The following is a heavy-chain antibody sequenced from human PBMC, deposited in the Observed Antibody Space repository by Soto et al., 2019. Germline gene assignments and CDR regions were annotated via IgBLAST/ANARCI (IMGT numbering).Heavy chain of an antibody. CDR3: ARDGPGGIEAHFGCMDV. CDR2: TYYRSKWYN. J-gene: IGHJ6*02. CDR1: GDSVSSNSAA. Sequence: PSQTLSLTCVISGDSVSSNSAAWNWIRQSPSRGLEWLGRTYYRSKWYNDYAVSVKSRITINPDTSKNQFSLQLNSVTPEDTAVYYCARDGPGGIEAHFGCMDVWGQGTTVTVSS. D-gene: IGHD6-13*01. V-gene: IGHV6-1*01.